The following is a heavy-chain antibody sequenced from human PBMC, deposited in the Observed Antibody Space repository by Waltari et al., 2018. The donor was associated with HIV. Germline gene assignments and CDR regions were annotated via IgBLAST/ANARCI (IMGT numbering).Heavy chain of an antibody. CDR3: TTPVTTRG. CDR1: GFTFSSYW. V-gene: IGHV3-7*03. D-gene: IGHD4-17*01. Sequence: EVHLVESGGGLVQPGGSLRLSCAASGFTFSSYWMYWVRQAPGKGLEWVANIKQDGSEENYVDSVKGRFTISRDNAKNSMYLQMNSLRAEDTVVYYCTTPVTTRGWGQGTLVTVSS. J-gene: IGHJ4*02. CDR2: IKQDGSEE.